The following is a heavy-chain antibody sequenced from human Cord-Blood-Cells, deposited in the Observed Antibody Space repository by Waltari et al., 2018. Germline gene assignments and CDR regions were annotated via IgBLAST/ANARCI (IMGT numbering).Heavy chain of an antibody. Sequence: QVQLVQSGAEVKKPGASVKVSCKASGYTFTGSYMHWVRQAPGQGLEWMGWINPNSGGTNYAQKFQGRVTMTRDTSISTAYMELNRLRSDDTAVYYCARDSGRANWDAFDIWGQGTMVTVSS. CDR2: INPNSGGT. D-gene: IGHD7-27*01. V-gene: IGHV1-2*02. CDR1: GYTFTGSY. CDR3: ARDSGRANWDAFDI. J-gene: IGHJ3*02.